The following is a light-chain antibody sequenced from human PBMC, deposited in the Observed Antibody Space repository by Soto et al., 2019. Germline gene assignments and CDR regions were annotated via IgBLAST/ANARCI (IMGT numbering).Light chain of an antibody. J-gene: IGLJ2*01. CDR1: KSNVGRNY. CDR2: DTN. Sequence: QSVLTQPPSVSAAPGQTVTVSCSGNKSNVGRNYVSWYQQFPGTAPRLLIYDTNKRPSGIPGRFSGSKSGTSATLGITGLQTGDEAIYYCGAWHSRLSGVLFGGGTQLTVL. V-gene: IGLV1-51*01. CDR3: GAWHSRLSGVL.